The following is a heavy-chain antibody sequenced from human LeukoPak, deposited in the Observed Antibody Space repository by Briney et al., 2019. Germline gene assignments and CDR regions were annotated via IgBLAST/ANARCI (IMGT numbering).Heavy chain of an antibody. D-gene: IGHD3-22*01. Sequence: PSETLSLTCTVSGGSISSSNYYWGWIRQPPGKGLEWIGSIYYSGSTYYNPSLKSRVTISVDTSKNQFSLKLSSVTAADTAVYYCARDPDSSGYYGGYWGQGTLVTVSS. CDR1: GGSISSSNYY. J-gene: IGHJ4*02. CDR2: IYYSGST. V-gene: IGHV4-39*07. CDR3: ARDPDSSGYYGGY.